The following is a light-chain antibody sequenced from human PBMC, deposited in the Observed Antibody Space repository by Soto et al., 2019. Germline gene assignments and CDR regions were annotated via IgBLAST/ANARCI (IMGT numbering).Light chain of an antibody. J-gene: IGLJ1*01. CDR2: ENN. Sequence: QSVLTQPPSVSEPPGQRVTISCTGGSSNIGAGYEAHWYQQVPGTAPKLLIYENNNRPSGVPDRFSGSKSGTSASLAITGLQAEDEAEYYCQSYDSSLSGYVFGTGTKLTVL. V-gene: IGLV1-40*01. CDR1: SSNIGAGYE. CDR3: QSYDSSLSGYV.